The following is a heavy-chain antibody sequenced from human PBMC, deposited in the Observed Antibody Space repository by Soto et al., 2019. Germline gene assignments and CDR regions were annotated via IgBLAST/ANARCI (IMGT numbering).Heavy chain of an antibody. CDR1: GFTFSDYY. Sequence: GGSLRLSCAASGFTFSDYYMSWIRQAPGKGLEWVSYISSSGSTIYYADSVKGRFTISRDNAKNSLYLQMNSLGAEDTAVYYCARDGNYYDSSGYIGGAFDIWGQGTMVTVSS. CDR2: ISSSGSTI. CDR3: ARDGNYYDSSGYIGGAFDI. D-gene: IGHD3-22*01. V-gene: IGHV3-11*01. J-gene: IGHJ3*02.